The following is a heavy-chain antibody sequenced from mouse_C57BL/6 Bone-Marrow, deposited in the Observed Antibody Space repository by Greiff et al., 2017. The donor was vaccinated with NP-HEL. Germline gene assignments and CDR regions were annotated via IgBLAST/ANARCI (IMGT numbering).Heavy chain of an antibody. V-gene: IGHV5-17*01. CDR2: ISSGSSTI. CDR3: ARGRLYPWYFDV. D-gene: IGHD2-12*01. J-gene: IGHJ1*03. Sequence: EVQVVESGGGLVKPGGSLKLSCAASGFTFSDYGMHWVRQAPEKGLEWVAYISSGSSTIYYADKVKGRFTISRDNAKNTLFLQMTSLRSEDTAMYYCARGRLYPWYFDVWGTGTTVTVSS. CDR1: GFTFSDYG.